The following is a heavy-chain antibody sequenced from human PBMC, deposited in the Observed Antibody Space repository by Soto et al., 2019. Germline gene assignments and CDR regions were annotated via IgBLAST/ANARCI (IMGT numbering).Heavy chain of an antibody. CDR3: AREDSIIIPAVSDF. CDR2: VSKSDYT. D-gene: IGHD2-2*01. V-gene: IGHV3-21*01. J-gene: IGHJ4*02. CDR1: GFAFNNYG. Sequence: GGSLRLSCTVSGFAFNNYGINWVRQAPGKGLEWVSSVSKSDYTYYSDSVKGRFTISRDNAKNSVSLQMNTLRVEDTAVYYCAREDSIIIPAVSDFWGQGTLVTVSS.